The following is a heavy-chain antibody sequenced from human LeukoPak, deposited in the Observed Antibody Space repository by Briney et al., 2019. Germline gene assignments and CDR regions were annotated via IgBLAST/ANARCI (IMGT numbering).Heavy chain of an antibody. J-gene: IGHJ5*02. CDR1: GYTFTSYG. D-gene: IGHD2-15*01. V-gene: IGHV1-18*01. CDR2: ISAYNGNT. CDR3: ARDGSIGVVVAAHLPNWFDP. Sequence: GASVKVSCKASGYTFTSYGISWVRQAPGQGLEWMGWISAYNGNTNYAQKLQGRVSITRDTSASTVYMELSRLRSEDSAVYYCARDGSIGVVVAAHLPNWFDPWGQGTLVTVSS.